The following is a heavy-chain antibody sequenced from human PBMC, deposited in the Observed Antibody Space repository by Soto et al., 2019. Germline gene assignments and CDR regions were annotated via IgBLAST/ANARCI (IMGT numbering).Heavy chain of an antibody. CDR3: VASMDTAMVMRPR. CDR1: GGSISNTDYY. CDR2: IFYSASG. Sequence: SETLSLTCTVSGGSISNTDYYWSWVRQSPGKGLEWIGWIFYSASGYYNPSLRSRVAMSIDTSKNQFSLKLSPVTAADTAVYFCVASMDTAMVMRPRWGQGTQVTVSS. V-gene: IGHV4-30-4*01. D-gene: IGHD5-18*01. J-gene: IGHJ4*02.